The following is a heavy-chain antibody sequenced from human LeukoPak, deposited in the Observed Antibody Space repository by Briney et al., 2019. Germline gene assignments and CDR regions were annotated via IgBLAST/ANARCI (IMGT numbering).Heavy chain of an antibody. CDR2: ISIDGSQK. Sequence: GGSLRLSCAGSGFTFSSYAMHWVRQAPGKGLEWVTVISIDGSQKYYADSVKGRFSISRDNSKNTLYLQMNSLRAEDTAVYYCARDWPRSRGVIAARPGNWFDPWGQGTLVTVSS. D-gene: IGHD6-6*01. V-gene: IGHV3-30-3*01. CDR1: GFTFSSYA. CDR3: ARDWPRSRGVIAARPGNWFDP. J-gene: IGHJ5*02.